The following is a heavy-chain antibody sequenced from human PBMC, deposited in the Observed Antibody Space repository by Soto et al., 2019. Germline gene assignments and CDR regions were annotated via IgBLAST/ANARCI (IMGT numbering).Heavy chain of an antibody. D-gene: IGHD3-10*01. CDR2: IYYSGST. J-gene: IGHJ6*02. V-gene: IGHV4-31*03. CDR1: GGSISSGGYY. Sequence: SETLSLTCTVSGGSISSGGYYWSWIRQHPGKGLEWIGYIYYSGSTYYNPSLKSRVTISVDTSKNQFSLKLTSVTATDTAVYYCVRQGFGALHGLVDVWGQGTTVTVS. CDR3: VRQGFGALHGLVDV.